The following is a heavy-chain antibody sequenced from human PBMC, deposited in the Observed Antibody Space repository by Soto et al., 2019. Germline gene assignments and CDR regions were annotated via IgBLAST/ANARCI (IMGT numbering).Heavy chain of an antibody. CDR3: ARGPADGDYVWGSYRPSYYFDY. V-gene: IGHV1-69*06. D-gene: IGHD3-16*02. CDR1: GGTFSSYA. CDR2: IIPIFGTA. Sequence: SVTVSCKASGGTFSSYAISWVRQAPGQGLEWMGGIIPIFGTANYAQKFQGRVTITADKSTSTAYMELSSLRSEDTAVYYCARGPADGDYVWGSYRPSYYFDYWGQGTLVTVSS. J-gene: IGHJ4*02.